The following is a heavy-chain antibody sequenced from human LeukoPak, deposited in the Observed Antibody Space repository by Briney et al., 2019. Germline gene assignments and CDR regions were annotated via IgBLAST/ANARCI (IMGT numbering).Heavy chain of an antibody. J-gene: IGHJ4*02. CDR3: AREIGLLWFGELSTFDY. Sequence: VASVKVSCKASGYTFTSYAMNWVRQAPGQGLEWMGWINTNTGNPTYAQGFTGRFVFSLDTSVSTAYLQISSLKAEDTAVYHCAREIGLLWFGELSTFDYWGQGTLVTVSS. CDR1: GYTFTSYA. V-gene: IGHV7-4-1*02. D-gene: IGHD3-10*01. CDR2: INTNTGNP.